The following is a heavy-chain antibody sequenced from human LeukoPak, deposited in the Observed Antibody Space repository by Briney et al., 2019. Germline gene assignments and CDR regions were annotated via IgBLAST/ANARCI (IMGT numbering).Heavy chain of an antibody. Sequence: SETLSLTCTVSGGSISSSSYYWGWIRQPPGKGLEWIASTRYSGNTYYNPSLKSRVTISVDTSKNQFSLNLNSVTAADTAVYYCARLSYNWNPEDWGQGTLVTVSS. CDR2: TRYSGNT. CDR3: ARLSYNWNPED. J-gene: IGHJ4*02. V-gene: IGHV4-39*01. D-gene: IGHD1-20*01. CDR1: GGSISSSSYY.